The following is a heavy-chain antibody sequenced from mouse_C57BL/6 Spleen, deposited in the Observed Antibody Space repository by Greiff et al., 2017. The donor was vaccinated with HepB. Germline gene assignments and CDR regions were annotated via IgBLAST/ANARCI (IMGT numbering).Heavy chain of an antibody. Sequence: VHVKQSGPELVKPGASVKISCKASGYSFTGYYMNWVKQSPEKSLEWIGEINPSTGGTTYNQKFKAKATLTVDKSSSTAYMQLKSLTSEDSAVYYCARDWAWFAYWGQGTLVTVSA. CDR1: GYSFTGYY. J-gene: IGHJ3*01. CDR3: ARDWAWFAY. V-gene: IGHV1-42*01. D-gene: IGHD4-1*01. CDR2: INPSTGGT.